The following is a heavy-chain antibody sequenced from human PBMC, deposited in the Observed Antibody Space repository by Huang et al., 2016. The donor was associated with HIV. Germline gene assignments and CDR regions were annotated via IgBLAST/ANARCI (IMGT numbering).Heavy chain of an antibody. CDR3: ARTTGEFDF. J-gene: IGHJ4*02. CDR2: IRGDNFST. CDR1: GYKFHIYE. D-gene: IGHD3-16*01. Sequence: QLHLVQSGPEVKQPGASVKVSCKASGYKFHIYEITWVRQTPGRGLEWMGGIRGDNFSTRFGQKFQDRLTMTTDVSTSTAYLELRSLRLDDTAVYYCARTTGEFDFWGQGALVTVSS. V-gene: IGHV1-18*04.